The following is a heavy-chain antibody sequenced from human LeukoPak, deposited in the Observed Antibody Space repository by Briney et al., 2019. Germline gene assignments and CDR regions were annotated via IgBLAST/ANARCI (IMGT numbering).Heavy chain of an antibody. CDR2: SSSNGGST. V-gene: IGHV3-64D*06. Sequence: GSLRLSCSASGFTSSTLPMHWVRQAPGKGLEYVSGSSSNGGSTYYADSAKGRFIISRDNSKNTLYLQMSSLRPEDTAVYYCVNQISGWVYWGQGTLVTVSS. CDR1: GFTSSTLP. D-gene: IGHD6-19*01. J-gene: IGHJ4*02. CDR3: VNQISGWVY.